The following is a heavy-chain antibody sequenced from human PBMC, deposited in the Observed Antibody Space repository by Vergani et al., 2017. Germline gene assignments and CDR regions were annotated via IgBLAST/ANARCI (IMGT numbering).Heavy chain of an antibody. J-gene: IGHJ4*02. CDR1: EFTFSSYA. CDR2: ISGSGVSA. CDR3: AKQYFVFGNCRFDY. Sequence: EVHLLESGGGLVQPGGSLRLSCAASEFTFSSYAMNWVRQAPGKGLEWVSGISGSGVSAYYTDSVKGRFTISSDNTKNMLFLQMNNLRTEDTAIYYCAKQYFVFGNCRFDYWGQGTLVTFSS. D-gene: IGHD3-9*01. V-gene: IGHV3-23*01.